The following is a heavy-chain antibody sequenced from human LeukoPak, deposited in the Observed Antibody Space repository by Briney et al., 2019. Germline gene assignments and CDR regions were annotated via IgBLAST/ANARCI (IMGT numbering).Heavy chain of an antibody. D-gene: IGHD3-10*01. CDR3: AKADGSYKTLIDY. CDR2: FSGSVGST. CDR1: GFTFTICA. Sequence: PGGSLRLSCVASGFTFTICATSWVRQAPGKGLEWVSGFSGSVGSTYYAHSVKGRFSISRDSSKNTMYLQMNSLRAEDTGVYYCAKADGSYKTLIDYWGQGALVTVSS. J-gene: IGHJ4*02. V-gene: IGHV3-23*01.